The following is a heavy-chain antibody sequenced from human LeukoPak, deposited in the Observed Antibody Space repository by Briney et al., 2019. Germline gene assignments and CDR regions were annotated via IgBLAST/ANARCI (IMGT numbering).Heavy chain of an antibody. D-gene: IGHD3-10*01. V-gene: IGHV3-23*01. CDR2: ISGSGGAT. CDR1: GFTFSNYR. Sequence: GGSLRLSCAASGFTFSNYRMNWVRQAPGKGLEWVSAISGSGGATYYADSVKGRFTMSRDNSKNTLYLQMNSLRAEDTAVYYWAKGAYYHGSGRYFDYWGQGTLVTVSS. CDR3: AKGAYYHGSGRYFDY. J-gene: IGHJ4*02.